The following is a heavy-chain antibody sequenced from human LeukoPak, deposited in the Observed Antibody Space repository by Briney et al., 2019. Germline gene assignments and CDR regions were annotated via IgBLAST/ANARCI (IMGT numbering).Heavy chain of an antibody. CDR2: IYYSGST. V-gene: IGHV4-59*08. D-gene: IGHD3-10*01. CDR1: GYSISSDYY. CDR3: ARHRGSGSPYFDY. Sequence: SETLSLTCTVSGYSISSDYYWGWIRPPPGKGLEWIGYIYYSGSTKYNPSLKSRVTMTVDTSKNQFSLKLSSVTAADTAVYYCARHRGSGSPYFDYWGQGTLVTVSS. J-gene: IGHJ4*02.